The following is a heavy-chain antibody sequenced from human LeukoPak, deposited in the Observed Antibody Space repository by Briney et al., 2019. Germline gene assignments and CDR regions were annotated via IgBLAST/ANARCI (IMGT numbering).Heavy chain of an antibody. CDR1: GFTFSSYG. Sequence: PGGSLRLSCAASGFTFSSYGMHWVRQAPGKGLEWVSAIGGSGSSRSYADSVKGRFAISRDNSKNTLYLQMNSLRAEDTAVYYCAKAPIKYTSSSDAFDIWGQGTMVTVSS. V-gene: IGHV3-23*01. J-gene: IGHJ3*02. CDR3: AKAPIKYTSSSDAFDI. D-gene: IGHD6-6*01. CDR2: IGGSGSSR.